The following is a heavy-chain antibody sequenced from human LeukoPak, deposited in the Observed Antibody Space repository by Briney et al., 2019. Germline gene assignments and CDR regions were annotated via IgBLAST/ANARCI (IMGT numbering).Heavy chain of an antibody. Sequence: PSETLSLTCAVYGGSFSGYYWSWIRQPPGKGLEWIGEINHSGSTNYNPSLKSRVTISVDTSKNQFSLKLSSVTAADTAVYYCARVYSGSYYVDYFDYWGQGTLVTVSS. J-gene: IGHJ4*02. D-gene: IGHD1-26*01. V-gene: IGHV4-34*01. CDR3: ARVYSGSYYVDYFDY. CDR1: GGSFSGYY. CDR2: INHSGST.